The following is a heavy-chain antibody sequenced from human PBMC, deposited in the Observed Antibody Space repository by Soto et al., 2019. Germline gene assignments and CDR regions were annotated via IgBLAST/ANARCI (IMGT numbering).Heavy chain of an antibody. D-gene: IGHD3-22*01. CDR3: AKANYDSSGYYLYWFDP. J-gene: IGHJ5*02. V-gene: IGHV1-69*06. CDR1: GGTFSSYA. Sequence: QVQLVQSGAEVKKPGASVKVSCRASGGTFSSYAISWVRQAPGQGLEWMGGIIPIFGTANYAQKFQGRVTITADKSTSTAYMELSSLRSEDTAVYYCAKANYDSSGYYLYWFDPWGQGTLVTVSS. CDR2: IIPIFGTA.